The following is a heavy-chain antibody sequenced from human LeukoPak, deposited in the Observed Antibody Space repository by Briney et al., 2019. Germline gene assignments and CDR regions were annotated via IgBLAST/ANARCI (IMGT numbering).Heavy chain of an antibody. D-gene: IGHD2-2*01. CDR3: ARDGESSASYNMDV. CDR1: GYTFTAYY. V-gene: IGHV1-2*02. J-gene: IGHJ6*03. CDR2: INPNSGGT. Sequence: SVKVSCKASGYTFTAYYMHWVRQAPGQGLEWMGWINPNSGGTNYAQKFQGRVTMTRDTSISTAYMELSRLRSDDTAVYYCARDGESSASYNMDVWGKGTTVTISS.